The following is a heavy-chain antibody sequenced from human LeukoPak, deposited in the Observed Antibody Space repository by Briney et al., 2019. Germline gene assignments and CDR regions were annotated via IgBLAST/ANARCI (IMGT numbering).Heavy chain of an antibody. CDR3: ARYRGKGTSWPLDV. Sequence: PGGSLRLSCAASGFMFSDFWMSWVRQAPGKGLEWVANIKQDGSDKYYVDSVKGRSTISRDNAKNSLDPQMNSLRGEDTAVYYCARYRGKGTSWPLDVWGQGTIVTVSS. CDR2: IKQDGSDK. V-gene: IGHV3-7*01. CDR1: GFMFSDFW. J-gene: IGHJ3*01. D-gene: IGHD1-26*01.